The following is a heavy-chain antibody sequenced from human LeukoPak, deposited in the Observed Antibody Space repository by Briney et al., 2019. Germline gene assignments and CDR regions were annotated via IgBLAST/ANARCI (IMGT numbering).Heavy chain of an antibody. V-gene: IGHV4-34*01. CDR1: GGSFSGYY. CDR3: ASVLRYFDWLSWYFDY. D-gene: IGHD3-9*01. CDR2: INHSGST. Sequence: PSETLPLTCAVYGGSFSGYYWSWIRQPPGKGLEWIGEINHSGSTNYNPSLKSRVTISVDTSKNQFSLKLSSVTAADTAVYYCASVLRYFDWLSWYFDYWGQGTLVTVSS. J-gene: IGHJ4*02.